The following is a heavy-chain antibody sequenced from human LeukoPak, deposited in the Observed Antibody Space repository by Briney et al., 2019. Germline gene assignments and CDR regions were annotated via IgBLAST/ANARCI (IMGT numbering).Heavy chain of an antibody. J-gene: IGHJ4*02. CDR2: ISSSSSTI. CDR3: AREARGSYDSSGYLFDY. D-gene: IGHD3-22*01. V-gene: IGHV3-48*01. CDR1: GFAFSSYS. Sequence: GGSLRLSCAASGFAFSSYSMNWVRQAPGKGLEWVSYISSSSSTIYYADSVKGRFTISRDNAKNSLYLQMNSLRAEDTAVYYCAREARGSYDSSGYLFDYWGQGTLVTVSS.